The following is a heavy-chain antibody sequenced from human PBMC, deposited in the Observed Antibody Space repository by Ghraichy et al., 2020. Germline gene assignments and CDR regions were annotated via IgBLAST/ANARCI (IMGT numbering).Heavy chain of an antibody. V-gene: IGHV3-30*02. Sequence: GGSLRLSCATSGITFSRYSMFWVRQAPGKGLDGVAFIQYDGSTQYYADSVRGRFTISRDNSKGTLYLQMNSLRADDTAVYYCVKDSLSWGNSQGWGRIHYHDGVDVGGRGNGVTV. CDR1: GITFSRYS. CDR2: IQYDGSTQ. D-gene: IGHD3-16*01. J-gene: IGHJ6*02. CDR3: VKDSLSWGNSQGWGRIHYHDGVDV.